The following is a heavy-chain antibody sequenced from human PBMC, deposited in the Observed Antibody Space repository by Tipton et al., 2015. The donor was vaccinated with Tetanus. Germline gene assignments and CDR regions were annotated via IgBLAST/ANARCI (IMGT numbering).Heavy chain of an antibody. CDR1: GYSFTSYW. D-gene: IGHD3-22*01. Sequence: QLVQSGAEVKKPGESLKISCKGSGYSFTSYWIGWVRQMPGKGLEWMGIIYPGDPDTRYSPSFQGQVTISADKSISTAYLQWSSLKASGTAMYYCARQAGFTYYDTKGSAFDIWGQGTMVTVSS. J-gene: IGHJ3*02. CDR3: ARQAGFTYYDTKGSAFDI. CDR2: IYPGDPDT. V-gene: IGHV5-51*01.